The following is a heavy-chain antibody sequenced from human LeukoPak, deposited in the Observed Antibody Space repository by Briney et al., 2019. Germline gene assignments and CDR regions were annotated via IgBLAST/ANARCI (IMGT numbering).Heavy chain of an antibody. CDR1: GGSISSGGYY. CDR2: IYYSGST. J-gene: IGHJ4*02. V-gene: IGHV4-31*03. Sequence: SETLSLTCTVSGGSISSGGYYWSWIRQHPGKGLEWIGYIYYSGSTYYNPSLKSRVTISVDTSKNQFSLKLSSVTAADTAEYYCARTLYSSGWYDYWGQGTLVTVSS. CDR3: ARTLYSSGWYDY. D-gene: IGHD6-19*01.